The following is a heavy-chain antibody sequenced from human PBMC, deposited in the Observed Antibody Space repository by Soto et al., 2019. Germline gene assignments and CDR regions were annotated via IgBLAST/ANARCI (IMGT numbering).Heavy chain of an antibody. CDR2: IYYSGST. V-gene: IGHV4-39*01. J-gene: IGHJ6*02. Sequence: SETLSLTCTVSGGSISSSSYYLGWIRQPPGKGLEWIGSIYYSGSTYYNPSLKSRVTISVDTSKNQFSLKLSSVTAADTAVYYCARHVYGSGSYYSYYYYYGMDVWGQGTTVTVS. CDR1: GGSISSSSYY. CDR3: ARHVYGSGSYYSYYYYYGMDV. D-gene: IGHD3-10*01.